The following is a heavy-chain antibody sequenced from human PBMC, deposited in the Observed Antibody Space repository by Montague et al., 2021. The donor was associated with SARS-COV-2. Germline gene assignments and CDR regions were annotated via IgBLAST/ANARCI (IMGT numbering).Heavy chain of an antibody. D-gene: IGHD2-15*01. V-gene: IGHV4-59*01. CDR2: ISYSGST. CDR1: GGSISSYY. J-gene: IGHJ5*02. Sequence: SETLSLTCTVSGGSISSYYWSWIRQPPGKGLEWIGYISYSGSTNYNPSLKSRVTMSVDTSKNHFSLKLNSVTAADTAVYYCARDDCSGGRCYYNWFDPWGQGTLVTVSS. CDR3: ARDDCSGGRCYYNWFDP.